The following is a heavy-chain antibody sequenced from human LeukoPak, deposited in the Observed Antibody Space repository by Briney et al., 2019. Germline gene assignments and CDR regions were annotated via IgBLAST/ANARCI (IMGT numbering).Heavy chain of an antibody. J-gene: IGHJ3*02. Sequence: SETLSLTCAVYGGSFSGYYWSWIRQPPGKGLEWIGEINHSGSTNYNPSLKSRVTISVDTSKNQFSLKLSSVTAADTAVYYCARHYDSSGYRDAFDIWGQGTMVTVSS. V-gene: IGHV4-34*01. D-gene: IGHD3-22*01. CDR1: GGSFSGYY. CDR3: ARHYDSSGYRDAFDI. CDR2: INHSGST.